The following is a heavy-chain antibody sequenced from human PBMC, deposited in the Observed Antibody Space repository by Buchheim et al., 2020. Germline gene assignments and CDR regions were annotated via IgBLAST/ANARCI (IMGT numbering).Heavy chain of an antibody. Sequence: QVQLVESGGGVVQPGRSLRLSCAATGFTSSSYGMHWVRQAPGRGLEWVAFMSYDGISKFYADSVKGRFTISRDYPKNTLYLQMSSLRTEDTAVYFCAKDSSGTYSNFDSWGQGTL. CDR2: MSYDGISK. CDR1: GFTSSSYG. D-gene: IGHD1-26*01. CDR3: AKDSSGTYSNFDS. J-gene: IGHJ4*02. V-gene: IGHV3-30*18.